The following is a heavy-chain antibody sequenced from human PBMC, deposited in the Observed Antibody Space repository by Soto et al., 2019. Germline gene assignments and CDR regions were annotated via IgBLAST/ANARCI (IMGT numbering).Heavy chain of an antibody. CDR3: SSRITDAPT. Sequence: QVQLQESGPGLVKPSGTLSLTCAVSGGSISSGWWTWVRQPPGKGLEWIGEILYSGTTNYNSSLNSRVTISIDHSKKQFSLILSSVTAADTAVYYCSSRITDAPTWGQGTLVTVSS. CDR2: ILYSGTT. CDR1: GGSISSGW. D-gene: IGHD2-2*01. J-gene: IGHJ5*02. V-gene: IGHV4-4*02.